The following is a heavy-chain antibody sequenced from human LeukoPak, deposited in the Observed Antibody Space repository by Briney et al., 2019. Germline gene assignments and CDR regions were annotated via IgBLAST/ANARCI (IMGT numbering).Heavy chain of an antibody. CDR2: ISNDGSST. CDR3: ARVFNAFSFDL. V-gene: IGHV3-74*01. CDR1: GFTFSSYW. D-gene: IGHD2-21*01. Sequence: GGSLRLSCAASGFTFSSYWMHRVRQGPGKGLVWVSRISNDGSSTSYADSVKGRFTISRDNANNTVYLQMNSLRAEDTAVYYCARVFNAFSFDLWGRGTLVTVSS. J-gene: IGHJ2*01.